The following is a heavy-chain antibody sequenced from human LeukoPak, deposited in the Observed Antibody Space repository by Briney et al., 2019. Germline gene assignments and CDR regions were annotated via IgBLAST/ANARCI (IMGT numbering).Heavy chain of an antibody. D-gene: IGHD5-18*01. J-gene: IGHJ4*02. Sequence: KPSQTLSLTCTVSGGSIRSGGFYWSWIRQHPRKGLEWIGYIYYSGSTYYNPSLKSRVIISVDTSKNQFSLKLSSVTAADTAVYYCARDRDGYSYGRTFDYWGQGTLVTVSS. CDR3: ARDRDGYSYGRTFDY. V-gene: IGHV4-31*03. CDR1: GGSIRSGGFY. CDR2: IYYSGST.